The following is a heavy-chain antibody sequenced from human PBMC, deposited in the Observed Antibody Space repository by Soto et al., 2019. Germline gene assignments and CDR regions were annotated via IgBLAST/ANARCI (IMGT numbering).Heavy chain of an antibody. V-gene: IGHV3-30*18. CDR2: ISYDGSNK. D-gene: IGHD3-3*01. CDR1: GFTFSSYG. Sequence: GGSLRLSCAASGFTFSSYGMHWVRQAPGKGLEWVAVISYDGSNKYYADSVKGRFTISRDNSKNTLYLQMNSLRAEDTAVYYCAKDLIFFVSPDYYMDVWGKGTTVTVSS. J-gene: IGHJ6*03. CDR3: AKDLIFFVSPDYYMDV.